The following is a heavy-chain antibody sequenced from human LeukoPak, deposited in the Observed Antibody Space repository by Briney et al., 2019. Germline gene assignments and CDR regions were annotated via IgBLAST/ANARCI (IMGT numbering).Heavy chain of an antibody. J-gene: IGHJ6*02. D-gene: IGHD6-13*01. V-gene: IGHV4-59*01. CDR2: IYYSGST. CDR3: ARDRGIAAAGTNLYYYYGMDV. CDR1: GGSISSCY. Sequence: PSETLSLTCTVSGGSISSCYWSWIRQPPGKGLEWIGYIYYSGSTNYNPSLKSRVTISVDTSKNQFSLKLSSVTAADTAVYYCARDRGIAAAGTNLYYYYGMDVWGQGTTVTVSS.